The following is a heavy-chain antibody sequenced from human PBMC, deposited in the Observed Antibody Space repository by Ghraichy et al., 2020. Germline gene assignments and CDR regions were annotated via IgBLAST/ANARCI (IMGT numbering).Heavy chain of an antibody. CDR2: IKQDGSEA. CDR1: GFTFSNYW. Sequence: GGSLRLSCAASGFTFSNYWMTWVRQAPGKGLEWVANIKQDGSEAHYVESVEGRFTISRDNAKSSLYLQMNSLRAEDAAVYYCTRDVSPYISTWFDAFDIWGQGTMVTVSS. V-gene: IGHV3-7*01. CDR3: TRDVSPYISTWFDAFDI. J-gene: IGHJ3*02. D-gene: IGHD6-13*01.